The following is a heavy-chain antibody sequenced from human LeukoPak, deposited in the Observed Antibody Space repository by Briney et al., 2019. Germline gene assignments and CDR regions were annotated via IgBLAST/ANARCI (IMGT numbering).Heavy chain of an antibody. Sequence: PSETLSLTCTVSGGSISSSSYYWGWIRQPPGKGLEWIGSIYYSGSTYYNPSLKSRVTISVDRSKNQFSLKLSSVTAADTAVYYCARGSDYGGNSVGYYFDYWGQGTLVTVSS. CDR2: IYYSGST. CDR1: GGSISSSSYY. V-gene: IGHV4-39*07. D-gene: IGHD4-23*01. CDR3: ARGSDYGGNSVGYYFDY. J-gene: IGHJ4*02.